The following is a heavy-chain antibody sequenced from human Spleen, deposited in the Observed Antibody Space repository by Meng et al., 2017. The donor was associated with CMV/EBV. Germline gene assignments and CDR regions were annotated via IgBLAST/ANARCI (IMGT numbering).Heavy chain of an antibody. CDR2: ISSSGSTI. CDR1: GFTFSSYS. Sequence: GESLKISCAASGFTFSSYSMNWVRQAPGKGLEWVSYISSSGSTIYYADSVKGRFTISRDNAKNSLYLQMNSLRAEDTAVYYCARETAEPGPSYYYYYGLDVWGPGTTVTSP. J-gene: IGHJ6*02. CDR3: ARETAEPGPSYYYYYGLDV. V-gene: IGHV3-48*04. D-gene: IGHD6-13*01.